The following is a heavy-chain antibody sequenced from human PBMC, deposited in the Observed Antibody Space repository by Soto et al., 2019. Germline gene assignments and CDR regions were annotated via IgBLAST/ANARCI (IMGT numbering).Heavy chain of an antibody. CDR1: GYTFTGYY. D-gene: IGHD3-10*01. CDR2: INPNSGGT. J-gene: IGHJ4*02. V-gene: IGHV1-2*04. CDR3: ARDHGDYYGSGLTDY. Sequence: ASVKVSCKASGYTFTGYYMHWVRQAPGQGLEWMGWINPNSGGTNYAQKFQGWVTMTRDTSISTAYMELSRLRSDDTAVYYCARDHGDYYGSGLTDYWGQGTLVTVSS.